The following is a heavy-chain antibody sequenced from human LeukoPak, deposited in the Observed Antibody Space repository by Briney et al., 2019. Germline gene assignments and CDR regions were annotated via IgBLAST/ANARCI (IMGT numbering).Heavy chain of an antibody. D-gene: IGHD3-10*01. V-gene: IGHV4-59*12. CDR1: GGSINSYY. CDR2: IYYSGST. Sequence: SETLSLTCTVSGGSINSYYWNWIRQPPGKGLEWIGYIYYSGSTNYNPSLESRVTISLDTSRNQFSLKLNSVTAADTAVYYCAKSNGYGLIDIWGQGTMVTVSS. CDR3: AKSNGYGLIDI. J-gene: IGHJ3*02.